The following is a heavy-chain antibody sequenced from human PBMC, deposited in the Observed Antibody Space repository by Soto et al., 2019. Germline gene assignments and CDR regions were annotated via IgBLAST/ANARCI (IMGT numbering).Heavy chain of an antibody. V-gene: IGHV2-5*02. D-gene: IGHD2-15*01. CDR3: AHRQRTVVVGAPFDL. CDR1: GVSLTTSGVG. J-gene: IGHJ4*02. CDR2: IYWDDDK. Sequence: QITLRESGPTLVQPTQTLTLTCTLSGVSLTTSGVGVGWIRQPPGKALEWLALIYWDDDKRFSPSLKSRPAITRDTSKNQVVMTMTDMAPVDTAIYYCAHRQRTVVVGAPFDLWGQGSQVTVSS.